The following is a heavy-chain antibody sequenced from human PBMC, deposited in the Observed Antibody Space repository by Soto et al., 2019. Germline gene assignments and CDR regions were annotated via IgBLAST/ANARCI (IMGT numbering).Heavy chain of an antibody. J-gene: IGHJ6*02. CDR3: ARVRGSYYALGNYYYYGMDV. CDR2: IIPIFGTA. V-gene: IGHV1-69*13. D-gene: IGHD1-26*01. CDR1: GGTFSSYA. Sequence: VASVKVSCKASGGTFSSYAISWVRQAPGQGLEWMGGIIPIFGTANYAQKFQGRVTITADESTSTAYMELSSLRSEDTAVYYCARVRGSYYALGNYYYYGMDVWGQGTTVTVSS.